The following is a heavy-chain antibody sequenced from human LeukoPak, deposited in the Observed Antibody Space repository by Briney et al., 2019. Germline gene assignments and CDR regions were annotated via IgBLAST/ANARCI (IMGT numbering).Heavy chain of an antibody. J-gene: IGHJ6*03. V-gene: IGHV1-2*02. Sequence: GASVKVSCKASGCTFTGYYIHWVRQAPGQGLEWMGWINSNSGGTNYAQKFQGRVTMTRDTSTTTAYMELNRLRSDDTAVYYCARVRRPEYSSSSYYYYMDVWGKGTTVTVSS. CDR1: GCTFTGYY. CDR2: INSNSGGT. CDR3: ARVRRPEYSSSSYYYYMDV. D-gene: IGHD6-6*01.